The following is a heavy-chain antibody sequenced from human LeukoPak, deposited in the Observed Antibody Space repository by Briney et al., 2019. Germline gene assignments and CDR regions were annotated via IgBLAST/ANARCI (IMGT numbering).Heavy chain of an antibody. Sequence: PGGSLRLSCAASGFTFSSYAMSWVRQAPGKGLEWVSAISGSGGSTYYADSVKGRFTISRDNSKNTLYLQMNSLRAEDTAVYYCATVGYCSSTGCPSPDYYYGMDVWGQGTTVTVSS. CDR1: GFTFSSYA. V-gene: IGHV3-23*01. J-gene: IGHJ6*02. CDR3: ATVGYCSSTGCPSPDYYYGMDV. D-gene: IGHD2-2*01. CDR2: ISGSGGST.